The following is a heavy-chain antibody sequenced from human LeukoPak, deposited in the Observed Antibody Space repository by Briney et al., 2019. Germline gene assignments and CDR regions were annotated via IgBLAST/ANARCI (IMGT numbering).Heavy chain of an antibody. J-gene: IGHJ4*02. Sequence: ASVKVSCEASGYTFTSYYMHWVRQAPGQGLEWMGIINPSGGSTSYAQKFQGRVTMTRDMSTSTVYMELSSLRSEDTAVYYCARAYIAAAGTGTFDYWGQGTLVTVSS. V-gene: IGHV1-46*01. CDR3: ARAYIAAAGTGTFDY. CDR2: INPSGGST. D-gene: IGHD6-13*01. CDR1: GYTFTSYY.